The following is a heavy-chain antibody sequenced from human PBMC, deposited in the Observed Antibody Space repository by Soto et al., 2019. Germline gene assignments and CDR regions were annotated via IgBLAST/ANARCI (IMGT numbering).Heavy chain of an antibody. CDR2: INAGNGNT. V-gene: IGHV1-3*01. CDR1: GYTFTSYA. CDR3: ASGPGARWVSQRLGY. D-gene: IGHD1-1*01. Sequence: ASVKVSCKASGYTFTSYAMPWVRQAPGQRLEWMGWINAGNGNTKYSQKFQGRVTITRDTSASTAYMELSSLRSEDTDVYYCASGPGARWVSQRLGYWGQRPRFTAS. J-gene: IGHJ4*02.